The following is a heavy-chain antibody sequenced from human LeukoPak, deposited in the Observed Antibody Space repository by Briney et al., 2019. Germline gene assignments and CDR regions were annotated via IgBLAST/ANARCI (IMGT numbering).Heavy chain of an antibody. J-gene: IGHJ4*02. D-gene: IGHD3-22*01. CDR3: AKVRDSGGYWHQAFDY. CDR1: GFIFSSYA. CDR2: ITGSGGST. V-gene: IGHV3-23*01. Sequence: GGSLRLSCAASGFIFSSYAMSWVRQAPGKGLEWVSGITGSGGSTYYADSVKGRFTISRDNSKNTLYLQMNSLRAEDTALYYCAKVRDSGGYWHQAFDYRGQGTLVTVSS.